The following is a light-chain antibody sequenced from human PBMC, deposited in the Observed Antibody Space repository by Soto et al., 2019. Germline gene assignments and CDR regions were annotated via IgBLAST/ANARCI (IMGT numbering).Light chain of an antibody. CDR3: SSYTDSTTLV. CDR1: SSDVGGYNY. V-gene: IGLV2-14*03. Sequence: QSVLTQPASVSGSPGQSITISCTGTSSDVGGYNYVSWSKQHPGKAPELMIYAVRSRPSGFSNRFSGSKSGNTASLTISGLQAEDEAHYYCSSYTDSTTLVFGGGTKLTVL. J-gene: IGLJ2*01. CDR2: AVR.